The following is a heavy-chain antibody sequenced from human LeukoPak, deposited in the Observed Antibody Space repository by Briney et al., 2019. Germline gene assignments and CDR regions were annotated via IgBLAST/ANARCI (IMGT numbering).Heavy chain of an antibody. CDR1: GGSMNNYY. CDR3: ARVAVDSDIDF. CDR2: FYSSGNT. D-gene: IGHD2-21*01. Sequence: SETLSLTCSVSGGSMNNYYWNWIRQSPGKGLERIGYFYSSGNTDSIPSLRSRVTISLDTSRNQFSLELRSVTAADTAVYYCARVAVDSDIDFWGQGILVTVSA. V-gene: IGHV4-59*01. J-gene: IGHJ4*02.